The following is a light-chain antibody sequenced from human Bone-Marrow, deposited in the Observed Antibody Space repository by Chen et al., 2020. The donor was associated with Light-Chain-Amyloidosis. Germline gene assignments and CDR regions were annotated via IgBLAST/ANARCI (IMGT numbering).Light chain of an antibody. Sequence: TQPPSLSVFLGQTASVTCSGEKLADKYTSWYQQKAGHAPVLVIYQDTGRPSGIPARFSGSSSGDTATLTISGTQAIDEADYFCLTWDRNTAIFGGGTKLSVL. CDR2: QDT. V-gene: IGLV3-1*01. CDR1: KLADKY. J-gene: IGLJ2*01. CDR3: LTWDRNTAI.